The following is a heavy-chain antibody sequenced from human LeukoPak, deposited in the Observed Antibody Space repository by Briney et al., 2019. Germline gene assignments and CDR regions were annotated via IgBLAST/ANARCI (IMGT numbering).Heavy chain of an antibody. V-gene: IGHV4-61*02. CDR3: ARTLLPAASNNWFDP. CDR1: GGSISSGSYY. D-gene: IGHD2-2*01. J-gene: IGHJ5*02. Sequence: SQTLSLTCTVSGGSISSGSYYWSWIRQPAGKGLEWIGRIYTSGSTNYNPSLKSRVTISVDTSKNQFSLKLSSVTAADTAVYYCARTLLPAASNNWFDPWGQGILVTVSS. CDR2: IYTSGST.